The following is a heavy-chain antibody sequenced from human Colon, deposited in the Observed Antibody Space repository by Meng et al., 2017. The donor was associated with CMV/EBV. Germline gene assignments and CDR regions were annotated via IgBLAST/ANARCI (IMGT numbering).Heavy chain of an antibody. D-gene: IGHD5/OR15-5a*01. CDR1: GGSISSSSYY. J-gene: IGHJ4*02. V-gene: IGHV4-39*07. CDR3: ARGPRLVSTTYYFDY. CDR2: IHYSGST. Sequence: GSLSLTCTVSGGSISSSSYYWGWIRQPPGKGLEWIGSIHYSGSTYYNPSLKSRVTISVDTSKNQFSLKVSSVTAADTAVFYCARGPRLVSTTYYFDYWGQGTLVTVSS.